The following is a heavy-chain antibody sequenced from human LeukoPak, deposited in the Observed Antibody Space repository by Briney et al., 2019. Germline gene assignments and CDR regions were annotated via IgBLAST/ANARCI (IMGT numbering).Heavy chain of an antibody. CDR3: ARVEVRGVIVY. J-gene: IGHJ4*02. Sequence: GGSLRLSCAASGFTFSSYSMNWVRQAPGKGLEWVSYISSSSSTIYYAESVKGRFTISRDNAKNSLYLQMNSLRAEDTALYYCARVEVRGVIVYWGQGTLVTVSS. CDR2: ISSSSSTI. V-gene: IGHV3-48*04. D-gene: IGHD3-10*01. CDR1: GFTFSSYS.